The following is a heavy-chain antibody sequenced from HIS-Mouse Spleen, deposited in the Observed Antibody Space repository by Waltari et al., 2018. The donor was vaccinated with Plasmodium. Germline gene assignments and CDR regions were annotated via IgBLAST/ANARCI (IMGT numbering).Heavy chain of an antibody. CDR3: ARGRVLGTSSGYFDL. CDR2: INHSGST. Sequence: QVQLQQWGAGLLRPSEPLPLTSAVYVGSFGVAAGSWIRQPPGKGLEWIGEINHSGSTNYNPSLKSRVTISVDTSKNQFSLKLSSVTAADTAVYYCARGRVLGTSSGYFDLWGRGTLVTVSS. V-gene: IGHV4-34*01. CDR1: VGSFGVAA. D-gene: IGHD3-10*01. J-gene: IGHJ2*01.